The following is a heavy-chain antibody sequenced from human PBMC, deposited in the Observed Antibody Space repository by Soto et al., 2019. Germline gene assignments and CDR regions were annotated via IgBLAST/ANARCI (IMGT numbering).Heavy chain of an antibody. D-gene: IGHD4-17*01. CDR2: TIPMFNIA. J-gene: IGHJ6*02. CDR3: ARGRELDDDDYPDYGMDV. Sequence: QVHLVQSGAEVKKPGSSVKVSCKASGGTFSRNAISWVRLAPGQGLEWMGGTIPMFNIAKNAQKFQGRVTITADESRHTAYMELSSLTSEDPAVYYRARGRELDDDDYPDYGMDVWGQGTTVTVSS. CDR1: GGTFSRNA. V-gene: IGHV1-69*01.